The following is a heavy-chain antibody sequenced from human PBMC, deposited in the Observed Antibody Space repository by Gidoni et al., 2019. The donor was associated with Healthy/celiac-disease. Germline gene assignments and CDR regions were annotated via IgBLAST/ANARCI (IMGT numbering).Heavy chain of an antibody. V-gene: IGHV4-34*01. CDR3: ARGSGLGIGRDYFDY. Sequence: QVQLQQWGAGLLKPSETLSLTCAVYGGSFSGYYWSWIRQPPGKGLEWIGEINHSGSTNYTPSLKSRVTISVDTSKNQFSLKLSSVTAADTAVYYCARGSGLGIGRDYFDYWGQGTLVTVSS. D-gene: IGHD7-27*01. CDR1: GGSFSGYY. CDR2: INHSGST. J-gene: IGHJ4*02.